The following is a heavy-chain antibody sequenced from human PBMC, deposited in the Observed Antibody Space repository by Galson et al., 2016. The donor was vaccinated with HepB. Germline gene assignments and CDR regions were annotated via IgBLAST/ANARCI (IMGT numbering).Heavy chain of an antibody. CDR3: ARHRVVVIGAAGYNWFDP. J-gene: IGHJ5*02. Sequence: ETLSLTCNVSGGSISSGSYYWGWIRQPPGKGLEWIGSMHYSGTTYYNPSLKSRVTISRDTAKNQFSLKLSSVTAADTAVYYCARHRVVVIGAAGYNWFDPWGQGTLVTVSS. V-gene: IGHV4-39*01. CDR1: GGSISSGSYY. CDR2: MHYSGTT. D-gene: IGHD2-15*01.